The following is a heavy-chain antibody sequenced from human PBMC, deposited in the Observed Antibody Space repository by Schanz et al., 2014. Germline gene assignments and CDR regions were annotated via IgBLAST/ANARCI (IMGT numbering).Heavy chain of an antibody. J-gene: IGHJ6*02. CDR1: GFTFSSYS. Sequence: EVLLVESGGGLVTPGESLRLSCAASGFTFSSYSMNWVRQAPGKGPEWVSYITGGSTTYTYYADSVRGRFTISRDNAKSSVYLQMNSLRAEDTAVYYCARSGVDVWGQGTTVTVSS. V-gene: IGHV3-21*05. D-gene: IGHD3-10*01. CDR3: ARSGVDV. CDR2: ITGGSTTYT.